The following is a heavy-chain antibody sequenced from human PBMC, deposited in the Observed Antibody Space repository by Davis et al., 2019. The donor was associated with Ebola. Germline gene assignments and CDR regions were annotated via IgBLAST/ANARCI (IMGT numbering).Heavy chain of an antibody. J-gene: IGHJ2*01. Sequence: PGGSLRLSCAVYGMSFSAYYWNWIRQSPGKGLEWIGEIHHSGSTNYNPSLKSRVTISVDTSKNQFSLKLSSVTAADTAVYYCAREREPDWYFDLWGRGTLVSVSS. CDR2: IHHSGST. V-gene: IGHV4-34*01. CDR1: GMSFSAYY. CDR3: AREREPDWYFDL. D-gene: IGHD1-14*01.